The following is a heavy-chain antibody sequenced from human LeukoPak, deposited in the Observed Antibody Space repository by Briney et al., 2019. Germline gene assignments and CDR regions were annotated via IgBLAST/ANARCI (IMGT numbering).Heavy chain of an antibody. CDR3: ARVMSGYSYGYPDY. CDR1: GGSISSSSYY. V-gene: IGHV4-39*07. CDR2: IYYSGST. D-gene: IGHD5-18*01. J-gene: IGHJ4*02. Sequence: SETLSLTCTVSGGSISSSSYYWGWIRQPPGKGLEWIGSIYYSGSTYYNPSLKSRVTISVDTSKNQFSLKLSSVTAADTAVYYCARVMSGYSYGYPDYWGQGTLVTVSS.